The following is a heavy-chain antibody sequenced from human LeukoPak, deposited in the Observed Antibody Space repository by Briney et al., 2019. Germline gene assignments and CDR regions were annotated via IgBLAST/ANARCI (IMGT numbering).Heavy chain of an antibody. CDR2: IKEDGGVK. J-gene: IGHJ4*02. CDR3: ARIGYSSSSTDY. V-gene: IGHV3-7*01. CDR1: GFTFRNYW. Sequence: GGSLRLSCAASGFTFRNYWMSWVRQAPGKGLEWVANIKEDGGVKYYVDFVKGRFTISRDNAKNSVYLQMNSLGAEDTAVYYCARIGYSSSSTDYWGQGTLVIVSS. D-gene: IGHD6-6*01.